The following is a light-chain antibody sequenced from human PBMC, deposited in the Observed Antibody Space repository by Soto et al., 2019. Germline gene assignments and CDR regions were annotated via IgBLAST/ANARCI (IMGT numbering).Light chain of an antibody. Sequence: IEMTQSPSTLSSSIGDRGTITCRASQSISSLLAWYQQKPGKAPKLLIYKASTLNTGVPSRFSGSGSGTEFTLTISSLQPDDFATYYCQHYNSYSEAFGQGTKVDNK. J-gene: IGKJ1*01. V-gene: IGKV1-5*03. CDR1: QSISSL. CDR3: QHYNSYSEA. CDR2: KAS.